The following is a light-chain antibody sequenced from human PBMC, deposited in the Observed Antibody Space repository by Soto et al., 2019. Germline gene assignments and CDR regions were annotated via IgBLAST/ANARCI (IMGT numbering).Light chain of an antibody. CDR2: GAS. CDR1: QSVTSNY. V-gene: IGKV3-20*01. J-gene: IGKJ1*01. CDR3: QQYGTSPRT. Sequence: EVVLTQSPGTLSLSPGERATLSCRASQSVTSNYLAWYQQKPGQAPRLLICGASSRATGIPDRFSGSGSGADFTLTISGLEPEDFAVYYCQQYGTSPRTFGQGTKVEIK.